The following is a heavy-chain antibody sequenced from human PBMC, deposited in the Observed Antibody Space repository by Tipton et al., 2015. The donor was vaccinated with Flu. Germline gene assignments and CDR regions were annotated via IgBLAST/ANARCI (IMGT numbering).Heavy chain of an antibody. D-gene: IGHD6-13*01. V-gene: IGHV3-48*03. J-gene: IGHJ6*02. Sequence: GPLRLSCAASGFRFSSYEMNWVRQAPGKGLEWVSYISDSGSSLYYADSVKGRFTISRDNALNSLYLHMNSLRAEDTAVYYCARDWAATGWRGGMDVWDQGP. CDR2: ISDSGSSL. CDR1: GFRFSSYE. CDR3: ARDWAATGWRGGMDV.